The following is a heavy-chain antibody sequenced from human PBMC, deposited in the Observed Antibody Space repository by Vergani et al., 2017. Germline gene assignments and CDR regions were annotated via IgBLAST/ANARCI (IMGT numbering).Heavy chain of an antibody. CDR3: ARVSKGRGWFDP. V-gene: IGHV1-18*01. Sequence: QVQLVQSGSELKKPGASVKVSCKASGYTFTSYAMNWVRQAPGQGLEWMGWISAYNGNTNYAQKLQGRVTMTTDTYTSTAYMELRSLRSDDTAVYYCARVSKGRGWFDPWGQGTLVTVSS. D-gene: IGHD3-16*01. J-gene: IGHJ5*02. CDR1: GYTFTSYA. CDR2: ISAYNGNT.